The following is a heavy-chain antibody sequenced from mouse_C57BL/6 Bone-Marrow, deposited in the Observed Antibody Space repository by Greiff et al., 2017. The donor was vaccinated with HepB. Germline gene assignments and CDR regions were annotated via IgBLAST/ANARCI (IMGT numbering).Heavy chain of an antibody. J-gene: IGHJ3*01. Sequence: QVQLQQPGAELVRPGSSVKLSCKASGYTFTSYWMAWVKQSPGQGLEWIGNIYPSDSETHYNQKFKDKATFTVDKSSSTAYLQLSSLTSEDSAVYYGASGDDPWFAYWGQGTLVTVSA. CDR1: GYTFTSYW. CDR3: ASGDDPWFAY. CDR2: IYPSDSET. V-gene: IGHV1-61*01.